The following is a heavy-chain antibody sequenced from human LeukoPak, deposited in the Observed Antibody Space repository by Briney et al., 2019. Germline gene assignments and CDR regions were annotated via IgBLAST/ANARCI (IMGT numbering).Heavy chain of an antibody. CDR1: GGSISTYY. V-gene: IGHV4-59*01. CDR3: ARDGYSGSDAL. Sequence: SETLSLTCTVSGGSISTYYWSWIRQPPGKGLEWIGYIYHSGSTNYNPSLKRRVTISVDTSQNQFYLKLSSVTAADTAVYYCARDGYSGSDALWGQGTLVTVSS. D-gene: IGHD5-12*01. J-gene: IGHJ4*02. CDR2: IYHSGST.